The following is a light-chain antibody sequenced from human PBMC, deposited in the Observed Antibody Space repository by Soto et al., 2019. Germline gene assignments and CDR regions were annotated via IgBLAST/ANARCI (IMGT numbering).Light chain of an antibody. CDR3: QQYGSSPAT. J-gene: IGKJ5*01. CDR1: QSVSSIY. Sequence: EIVLTQSPGTLSLSPGERATLSCRTSQSVSSIYLAWYQQKRGQAPRLVMYGASNRATGIPDRFSGSGSGTDFTLTISRLEPEEFAVFYCQQYGSSPATFGQGTRLEIK. V-gene: IGKV3-20*01. CDR2: GAS.